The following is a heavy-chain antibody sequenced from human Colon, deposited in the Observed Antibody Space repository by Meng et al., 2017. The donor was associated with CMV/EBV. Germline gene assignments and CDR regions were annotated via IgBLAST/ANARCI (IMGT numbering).Heavy chain of an antibody. V-gene: IGHV4-59*01. D-gene: IGHD4/OR15-4a*01. CDR2: IFHGGTT. Sequence: SETLSLTCTVSGGSISPYYWSWIRQPPGKGLEWLGYIFHGGTTNYNSSFKSRLTISVDTSKNQVFLERRSVTAADTAVYYCAKEGADNWFDPWGQGILVTVSS. CDR3: AKEGADNWFDP. J-gene: IGHJ5*02. CDR1: GGSISPYY.